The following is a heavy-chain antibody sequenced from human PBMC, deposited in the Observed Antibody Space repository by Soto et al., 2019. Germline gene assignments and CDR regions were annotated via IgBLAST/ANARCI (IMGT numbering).Heavy chain of an antibody. CDR2: IIPIFGTA. V-gene: IGHV1-69*13. CDR1: GGTFSSYA. J-gene: IGHJ6*02. D-gene: IGHD2-15*01. Sequence: GASVKVSCKASGGTFSSYAISWVRRAPGQGLEWMGGIIPIFGTANYAQKFQGRVTITADESTSTAYMELSSLRSEDTAVYYCARGYCSGGSCYSYYYYGMDVWGQGTTVTVSS. CDR3: ARGYCSGGSCYSYYYYGMDV.